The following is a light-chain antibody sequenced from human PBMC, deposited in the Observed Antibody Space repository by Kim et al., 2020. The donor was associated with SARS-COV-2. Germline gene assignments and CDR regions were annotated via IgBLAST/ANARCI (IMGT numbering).Light chain of an antibody. Sequence: GQRVTFSCSESSVNVGGNSVSWYPHLPGTAPQLLIYRNSQRPSGVSDRFSGSKTGTSASLAISGLRSEDAADYYCAAWDDSLSGWVFGGGTKLTVL. CDR2: RNS. CDR3: AAWDDSLSGWV. J-gene: IGLJ3*02. V-gene: IGLV1-47*01. CDR1: SVNVGGNS.